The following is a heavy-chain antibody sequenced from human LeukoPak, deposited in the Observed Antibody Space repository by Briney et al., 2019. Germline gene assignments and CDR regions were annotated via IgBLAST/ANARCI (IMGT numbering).Heavy chain of an antibody. Sequence: PSETLSLTCAVYGRSFSGYYRSWIRKPPGKGLEWIGEINHSGRTNYHPSLKSRDTPSVGPSKKQLTLKLSAGTVADTAVYYCARGRQGSQDIVVVPAAIGFHYWGQGTLVNVSS. CDR1: GRSFSGYY. D-gene: IGHD2-2*01. CDR3: ARGRQGSQDIVVVPAAIGFHY. V-gene: IGHV4-34*01. CDR2: INHSGRT. J-gene: IGHJ4*02.